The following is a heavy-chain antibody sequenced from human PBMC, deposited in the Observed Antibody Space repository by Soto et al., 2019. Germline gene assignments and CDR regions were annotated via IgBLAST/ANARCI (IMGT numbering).Heavy chain of an antibody. CDR1: GFSRSTSGLG. CDR2: IYWDDDK. V-gene: IGHV2-5*02. J-gene: IGHJ6*04. Sequence: HITLKESGPTLVKPTQTLTLTCTFSGFSRSTSGLGVGWILQPQGKALEWRALIYWDDDKRDSPSLKSRVTIPKDTSKHQVVLIRTKMEPVDTPTYYCAHKGMDVWGKGTTVTVSS. CDR3: AHKGMDV.